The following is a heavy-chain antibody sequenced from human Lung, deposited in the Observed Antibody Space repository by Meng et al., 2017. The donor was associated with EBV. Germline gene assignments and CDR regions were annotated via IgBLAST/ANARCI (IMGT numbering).Heavy chain of an antibody. CDR2: ISSGNSYI. D-gene: IGHD1-7*01. J-gene: IGHJ5*02. Sequence: EVQLVESGGGLVKPGESLRLSCVASGFIFSDYNMNWLRQAPGKGLEWVSSISSGNSYIYYADSVKGRFSISRDNAKNSLSLQMNSLRADDMAVYYCARLTGTGWFDPWGQGTLVTVSS. CDR3: ARLTGTGWFDP. CDR1: GFIFSDYN. V-gene: IGHV3-21*02.